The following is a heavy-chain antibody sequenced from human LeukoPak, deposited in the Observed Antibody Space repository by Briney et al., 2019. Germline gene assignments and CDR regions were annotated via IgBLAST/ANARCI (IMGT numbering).Heavy chain of an antibody. CDR2: ISYDGSNK. Sequence: GGSLRLSCAASGFTFSSYAMHWVRQAPGKGLEWVAVISYDGSNKYYADSVKGRFTISRDNSKNTLYLQMNSLRAEDTAVYYCARDGIAAAVGWFDLWGQGTLVTVSS. J-gene: IGHJ5*02. CDR1: GFTFSSYA. V-gene: IGHV3-30-3*01. CDR3: ARDGIAAAVGWFDL. D-gene: IGHD6-13*01.